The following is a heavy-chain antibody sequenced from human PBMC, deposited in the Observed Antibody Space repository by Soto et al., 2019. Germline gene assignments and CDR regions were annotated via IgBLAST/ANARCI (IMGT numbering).Heavy chain of an antibody. CDR1: GDSIRRYY. CDR3: ARGSDYYNYGMDV. J-gene: IGHJ6*02. Sequence: SETLSLTCTVSGDSIRRYYWSWIRQPPRKGLEWIGYIYYSGSTNDNPSLKSRVTISIDTSKNQFSLKLSSVTAADTAVYYCARGSDYYNYGMDVWGQGTTVT. V-gene: IGHV4-59*08. CDR2: IYYSGST.